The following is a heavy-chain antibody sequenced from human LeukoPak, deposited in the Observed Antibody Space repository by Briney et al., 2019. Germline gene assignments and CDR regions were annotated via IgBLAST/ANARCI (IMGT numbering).Heavy chain of an antibody. J-gene: IGHJ4*02. CDR1: GFSFSTYS. V-gene: IGHV3-48*01. CDR3: ARKNTTSSEDY. CDR2: ISGSGTSI. D-gene: IGHD6-6*01. Sequence: GGSLRLSCAASGFSFSTYSMNWVRQAPGKGLEWISFISGSGTSIDYVDSVKGRFTVSRDNGKYSLFLHMNSLRAEDTAVYYCARKNTTSSEDYWGQGTLVTVSS.